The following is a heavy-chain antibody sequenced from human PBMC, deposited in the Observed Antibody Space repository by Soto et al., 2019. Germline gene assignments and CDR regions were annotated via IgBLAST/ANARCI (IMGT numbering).Heavy chain of an antibody. Sequence: QVQLVQSGAEVKKPGSSVKVSCKASGGTFSSDTISWVRQAPGQGLEWMGRIIPILGIVKYAQKFQGRVTITADKSTSTANMELSSLRSEDTAVYYCARDRRQSSGWYSAFDYWGQGTLVTVSS. CDR2: IIPILGIV. CDR3: ARDRRQSSGWYSAFDY. CDR1: GGTFSSDT. V-gene: IGHV1-69*08. D-gene: IGHD6-19*01. J-gene: IGHJ4*02.